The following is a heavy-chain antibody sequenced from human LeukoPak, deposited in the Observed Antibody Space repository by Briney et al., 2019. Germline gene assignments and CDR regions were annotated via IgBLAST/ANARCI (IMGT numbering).Heavy chain of an antibody. J-gene: IGHJ5*02. CDR1: GYTFTSYD. V-gene: IGHV1-8*01. Sequence: GASVKVSCKASGYTFTSYDINWVRQATGQGLEWMGWVNPNSGNTGYAQKFHGRITITSNTSTSTAFMELGSLRSEDTAVYYCARGGASAAARRFDPWGQGTLVTVSS. CDR2: VNPNSGNT. D-gene: IGHD2-2*01. CDR3: ARGGASAAARRFDP.